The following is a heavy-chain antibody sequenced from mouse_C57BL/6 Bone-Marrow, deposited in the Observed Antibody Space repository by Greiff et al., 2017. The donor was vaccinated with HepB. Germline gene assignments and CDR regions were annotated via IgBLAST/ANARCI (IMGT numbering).Heavy chain of an antibody. J-gene: IGHJ4*01. CDR1: GYTFTSYT. D-gene: IGHD1-3*01. CDR3: ARSYKAYYYAMDY. Sequence: QVHVKQSGAELARPGASVKMSCKASGYTFTSYTMHWVKQRPGQGLEWIGYINPSSGYTKYNQKFKDKATLTADKSSSTAYMQLSSLTSEDSAVYDCARSYKAYYYAMDYWGQGTSVTVSS. CDR2: INPSSGYT. V-gene: IGHV1-4*01.